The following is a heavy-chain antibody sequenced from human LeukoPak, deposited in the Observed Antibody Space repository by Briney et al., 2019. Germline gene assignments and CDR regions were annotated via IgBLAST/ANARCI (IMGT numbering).Heavy chain of an antibody. Sequence: GASVKVSCKASGGTFSSYAISWVRQAPGQGLEWMGRIIPILGIANYAQKFQGRVTITADKSTSTAYMELSSLRSEDTAVYYCARAREMGYGDVWGQGTTVTVSS. V-gene: IGHV1-69*04. J-gene: IGHJ6*02. CDR2: IIPILGIA. CDR3: ARAREMGYGDV. CDR1: GGTFSSYA. D-gene: IGHD2-8*01.